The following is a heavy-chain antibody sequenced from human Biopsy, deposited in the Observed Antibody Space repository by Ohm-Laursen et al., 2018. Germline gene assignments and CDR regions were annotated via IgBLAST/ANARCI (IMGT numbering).Heavy chain of an antibody. CDR2: ISASSSYI. V-gene: IGHV3-21*01. D-gene: IGHD2-2*01. Sequence: SLRLSCSASGVALSGYSMNWVRQAPGKGLEWVSSISASSSYIYYADSVKGRFTVSKENGKNSLYLHMNSLSAEDTAVYYCATEVVPAGIGGYWLDPWGQGTLVTVSS. J-gene: IGHJ5*02. CDR1: GVALSGYS. CDR3: ATEVVPAGIGGYWLDP.